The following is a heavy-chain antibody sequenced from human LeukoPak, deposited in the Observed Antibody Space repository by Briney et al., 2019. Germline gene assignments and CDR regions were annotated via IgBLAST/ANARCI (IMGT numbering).Heavy chain of an antibody. V-gene: IGHV4-59*08. D-gene: IGHD3-22*01. CDR3: ARHKRGIVVDAFDI. CDR1: GGSISGYY. Sequence: SETLSLTCTVSGGSISGYYWSWFRQPPGKGLEWIGYIYYSGSTNYNPSLKSRVTISVDTSKNQFSLKLSSVTAADTAVYYCARHKRGIVVDAFDIWGQGTMVTVSS. J-gene: IGHJ3*02. CDR2: IYYSGST.